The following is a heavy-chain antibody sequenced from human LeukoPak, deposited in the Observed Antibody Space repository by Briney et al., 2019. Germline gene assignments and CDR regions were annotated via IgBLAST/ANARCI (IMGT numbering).Heavy chain of an antibody. Sequence: SETLSLTCAVYGGSSSGYYWSWIRQPLGKGLEWIGEINHSGSTNYNPSLKSRVTISVDTSKNQFSLKLSSVTAADTAVYYCARHDPRDGSSWYGPYYYGMDVWGQGTTVTVSS. V-gene: IGHV4-34*01. J-gene: IGHJ6*02. CDR2: INHSGST. CDR1: GGSSSGYY. D-gene: IGHD6-13*01. CDR3: ARHDPRDGSSWYGPYYYGMDV.